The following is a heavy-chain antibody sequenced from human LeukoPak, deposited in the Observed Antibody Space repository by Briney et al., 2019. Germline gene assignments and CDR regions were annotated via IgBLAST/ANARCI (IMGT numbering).Heavy chain of an antibody. CDR1: GFSFSGYW. J-gene: IGHJ6*02. CDR3: ARALPITMIVVVYPGGMDV. V-gene: IGHV3-7*01. D-gene: IGHD3-22*01. CDR2: IKQDGSVK. Sequence: LGGSLRLSCAASGFSFSGYWMSWVRQTPGKGLEWVANIKQDGSVKNSVDSMKGRFTISRDNSKNTLYLQMNSLRAEDTAVYYCARALPITMIVVVYPGGMDVWGQGTTVIVSS.